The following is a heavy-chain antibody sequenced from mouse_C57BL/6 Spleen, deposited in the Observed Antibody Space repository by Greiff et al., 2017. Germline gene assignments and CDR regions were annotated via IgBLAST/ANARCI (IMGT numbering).Heavy chain of an antibody. CDR2: IYPGDGDT. J-gene: IGHJ4*01. D-gene: IGHD3-2*02. Sequence: VQLQQSGAELVKPGASVKISCKASGYAFSSYWMNWVKQRPGKGLEWIGQIYPGDGDTNYNGKFKGKATLTADKSSSAAYMQLSSLTSEDSAVYFCARKGGQLRQAMDYRGQGTSVTVSS. V-gene: IGHV1-80*01. CDR1: GYAFSSYW. CDR3: ARKGGQLRQAMDY.